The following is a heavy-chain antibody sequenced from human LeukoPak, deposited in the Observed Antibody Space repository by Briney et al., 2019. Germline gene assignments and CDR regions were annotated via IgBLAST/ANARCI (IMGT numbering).Heavy chain of an antibody. CDR1: GFSISTGYY. J-gene: IGHJ4*02. D-gene: IGHD2-2*01. V-gene: IGHV4-38-2*02. CDR2: FYHSGST. Sequence: SETLSLTCTVSGFSISTGYYWGWIRQPPGKGLEWIGSFYHSGSTYYSPSLKSRVTISADTSKNQFSLILTSVTAADTAVYYCARVRGNIVIVPATIFFDYWGQGTLVTVSS. CDR3: ARVRGNIVIVPATIFFDY.